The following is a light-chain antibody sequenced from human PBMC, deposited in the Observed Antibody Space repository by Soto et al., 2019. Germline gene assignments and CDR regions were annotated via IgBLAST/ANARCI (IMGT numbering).Light chain of an antibody. CDR2: DAS. Sequence: DIQMTQSPSTLSASVGDRVTITCRASQSIRRWMTWYQQKPGKAPKLLIYDASTLESGVPLRFSGSGSGTEFTLTISSLQPDDFATYYCQQYNSCPWTFGQGTKVDIK. CDR3: QQYNSCPWT. J-gene: IGKJ1*01. CDR1: QSIRRW. V-gene: IGKV1-5*01.